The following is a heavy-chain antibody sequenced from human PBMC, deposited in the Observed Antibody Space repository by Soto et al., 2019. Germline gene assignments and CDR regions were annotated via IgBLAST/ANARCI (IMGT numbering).Heavy chain of an antibody. CDR2: INTYSGNT. CDR1: EHPSTKYG. D-gene: IGHD5-12*01. Sequence: ASVEGLCTSSEHPSTKYGINWVRLAPGQGLEWMGWINTYSGNTIYAQRFQDRLTITTDTSTNTASMELRSLTYDDTAVFYCAARKGYIIPYYFYSCGKGTLVTVS. J-gene: IGHJ4*02. CDR3: AARKGYIIPYYFYS. V-gene: IGHV1-18*04.